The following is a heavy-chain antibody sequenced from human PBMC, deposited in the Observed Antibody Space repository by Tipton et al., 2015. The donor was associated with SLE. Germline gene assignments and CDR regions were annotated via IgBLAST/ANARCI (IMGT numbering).Heavy chain of an antibody. Sequence: GSLRLSCAASGFTFSIYAMTWVRQAPGKGLECVSTISASGGSTYYADSVKGRFTISRDNSKNTLYLQMNSLRAEDTAVYYCAKEVKTTVTLWDYWGQGTLVTVSS. CDR2: ISASGGST. J-gene: IGHJ4*02. V-gene: IGHV3-23*01. D-gene: IGHD4-17*01. CDR1: GFTFSIYA. CDR3: AKEVKTTVTLWDY.